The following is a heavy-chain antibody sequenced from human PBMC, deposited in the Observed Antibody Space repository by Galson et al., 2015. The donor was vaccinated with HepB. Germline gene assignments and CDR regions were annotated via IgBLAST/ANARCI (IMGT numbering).Heavy chain of an antibody. D-gene: IGHD1-26*01. CDR2: INPKSGDT. CDR1: GYSFTDYY. V-gene: IGHV1-2*06. J-gene: IGHJ4*02. CDR3: ARIESGY. Sequence: SVKVSCKASGYSFTDYYIHWVRQAPGQGLEWMGRINPKSGDTNYAQRFQGRVTMTRYTAISIAYMELRRLTSDDTAVYYCARIESGYWGQGTSVTVSS.